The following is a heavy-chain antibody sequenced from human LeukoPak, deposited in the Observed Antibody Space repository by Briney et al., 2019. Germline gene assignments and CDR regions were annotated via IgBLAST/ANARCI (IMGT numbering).Heavy chain of an antibody. V-gene: IGHV4-39*01. J-gene: IGHJ4*02. D-gene: IGHD3-9*01. CDR2: FYYSGST. Sequence: SETLSLTCTVSSDSISSSSYYWGWIRQPPGKGLEWIGTFYYSGSTYYNPSLKSRVYISVDKSKNQFSLKLSSVTAADTAVYYCARQGHHRRYFDWLLPQYYFDYWGQGTLVTVSS. CDR1: SDSISSSSYY. CDR3: ARQGHHRRYFDWLLPQYYFDY.